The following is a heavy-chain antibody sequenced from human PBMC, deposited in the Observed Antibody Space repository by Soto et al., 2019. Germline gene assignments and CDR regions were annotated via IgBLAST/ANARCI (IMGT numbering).Heavy chain of an antibody. CDR2: IIPIFGTA. V-gene: IGHV1-69*12. Sequence: QVQLVQSGAEVKKPGSSVKVSCKASGGTFSSYAISWVRQAPGQGLEWMGGIIPIFGTANYAQKFQGRVTITADESTSTAYMELSSLRSEDTAVYYCARRESRGGYYSYYYGMAVWGQGTTVTVSS. D-gene: IGHD3-10*01. J-gene: IGHJ6*02. CDR3: ARRESRGGYYSYYYGMAV. CDR1: GGTFSSYA.